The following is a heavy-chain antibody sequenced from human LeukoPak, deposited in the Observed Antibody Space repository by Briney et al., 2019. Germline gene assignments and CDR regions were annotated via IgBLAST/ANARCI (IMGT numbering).Heavy chain of an antibody. D-gene: IGHD6-19*01. Sequence: SETLSLTCAVYGGSFSGYYWSWIRQPPGKGLEWIGEINHSGSTNYNPSLKSRVTISVDTSKNQFSLKLSSVTAADTAVYYCARDRGSGWNNWFDPWGQGTLVTVSS. CDR3: ARDRGSGWNNWFDP. CDR1: GGSFSGYY. V-gene: IGHV4-34*01. CDR2: INHSGST. J-gene: IGHJ5*02.